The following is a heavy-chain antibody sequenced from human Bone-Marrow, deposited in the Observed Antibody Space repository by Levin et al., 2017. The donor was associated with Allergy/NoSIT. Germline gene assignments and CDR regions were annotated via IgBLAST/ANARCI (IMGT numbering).Heavy chain of an antibody. Sequence: HPGGSLRLSCAASGFTFSSYPMSWVRQAPGKGLEWVSAISGSDDSTYYADSVKGRFTISRDNSKNTLYLQMNSLRAEDTAVYYCAKDPEGLYTPFRHWGQGTLVTVSS. V-gene: IGHV3-23*01. CDR2: ISGSDDST. D-gene: IGHD3-16*01. CDR1: GFTFSSYP. CDR3: AKDPEGLYTPFRH. J-gene: IGHJ1*01.